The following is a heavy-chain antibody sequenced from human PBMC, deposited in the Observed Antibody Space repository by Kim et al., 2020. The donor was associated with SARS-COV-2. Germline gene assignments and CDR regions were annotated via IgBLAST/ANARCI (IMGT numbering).Heavy chain of an antibody. CDR3: ARDPSIAAAGTPFDY. D-gene: IGHD6-13*01. CDR1: GYTFTSYY. J-gene: IGHJ4*02. V-gene: IGHV1-46*01. Sequence: ASVKVSCKASGYTFTSYYMHWVRQAPGQGLEWMGIINPSGGSTSYAQKFQGRVTMTRDTSTSTVYMELSSLRSEDTAVYYCARDPSIAAAGTPFDYWGQGTLVTVSS. CDR2: INPSGGST.